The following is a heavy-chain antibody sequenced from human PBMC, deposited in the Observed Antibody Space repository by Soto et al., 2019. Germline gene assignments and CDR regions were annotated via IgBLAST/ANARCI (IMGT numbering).Heavy chain of an antibody. J-gene: IGHJ4*02. Sequence: QVQLVESGGGVVQPGRSLRLSCAGSGFTFSNYGLHWVRQAPSKGLEWVAVISYDGSHKYYADSVKGRFTISRDNSNNRAYLQMVNLRAEETAVHYCAKAGAPRNCGRSSCNPAGDDWGQGTLVTVSS. CDR2: ISYDGSHK. CDR1: GFTFSNYG. CDR3: AKAGAPRNCGRSSCNPAGDD. V-gene: IGHV3-30*18. D-gene: IGHD2-15*01.